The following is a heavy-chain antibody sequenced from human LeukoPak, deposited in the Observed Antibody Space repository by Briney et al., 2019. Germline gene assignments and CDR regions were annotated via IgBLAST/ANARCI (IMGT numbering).Heavy chain of an antibody. J-gene: IGHJ3*02. V-gene: IGHV4-34*01. CDR1: GGSFSGYY. CDR3: ARDKGRSSKKAGLGAFDI. Sequence: SETLSLTCAVYGGSFSGYYWSWIRQPPGKGLEWIGEINHSGSTNYNPSLKSRVTISVDTSKNQFSLKLSSVTAADTAVYYCARDKGRSSKKAGLGAFDIWGQGTMVTVSS. D-gene: IGHD6-13*01. CDR2: INHSGST.